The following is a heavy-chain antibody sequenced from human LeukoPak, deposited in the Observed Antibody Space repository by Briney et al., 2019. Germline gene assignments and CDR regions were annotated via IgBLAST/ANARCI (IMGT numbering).Heavy chain of an antibody. V-gene: IGHV3-21*01. CDR3: ASRYCSGGSCYSRWGAGFDP. J-gene: IGHJ5*02. Sequence: GGSLRLSCAASGFTFSSYSMNWVRQAPGKGLEWVSSISSSSSYIYYADSVKGRFTISRDNAKNSLYLQMNSLRAEDTAVYYCASRYCSGGSCYSRWGAGFDPWGQGTLVTVSS. CDR1: GFTFSSYS. D-gene: IGHD2-15*01. CDR2: ISSSSSYI.